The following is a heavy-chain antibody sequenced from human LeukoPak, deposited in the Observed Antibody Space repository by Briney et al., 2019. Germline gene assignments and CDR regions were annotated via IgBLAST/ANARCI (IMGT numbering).Heavy chain of an antibody. J-gene: IGHJ3*02. CDR2: ISGSGGST. D-gene: IGHD2-2*01. CDR1: GFTFSSYG. V-gene: IGHV3-23*01. CDR3: AKVGEYQLLLYAFDM. Sequence: GGSLRLPCAASGFTFSSYGMSWFRQAPGKGLEWVSAISGSGGSTYYADSVKGRFTISRDNSKNTLYLQMNSLRAEDTAVYYCAKVGEYQLLLYAFDMWGQGTMVTVSS.